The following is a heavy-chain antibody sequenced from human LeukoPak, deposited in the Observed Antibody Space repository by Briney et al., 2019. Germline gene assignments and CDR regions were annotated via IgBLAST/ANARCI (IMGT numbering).Heavy chain of an antibody. CDR2: INPSGGST. J-gene: IGHJ5*02. V-gene: IGHV1-46*01. Sequence: ASVKVSCKASGYTFTSYYMHWVRQAPGQGLEWMGIINPSGGSTSYAQKFQGRVTMTRDTSTSTVYMELSSLRSEDTAVYYCARGSITMVRGVIRWFDPWGQGTLVTVSS. D-gene: IGHD3-10*01. CDR3: ARGSITMVRGVIRWFDP. CDR1: GYTFTSYY.